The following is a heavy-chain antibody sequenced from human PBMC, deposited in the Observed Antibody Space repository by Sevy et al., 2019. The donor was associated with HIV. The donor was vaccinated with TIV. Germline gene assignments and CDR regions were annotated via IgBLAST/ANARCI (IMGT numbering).Heavy chain of an antibody. D-gene: IGHD2-2*02. CDR3: ARGPRRVPAAIRVGDYYYYGMDV. CDR1: GGTFSSYA. Sequence: ASVKVSCKASGGTFSSYAISWVRQAPGQGLEWTGGIIPIFGTANYAQKFQGRVTITADESTSTAYMELSSLRSEDTAVYYCARGPRRVPAAIRVGDYYYYGMDVWGQGPRSPSP. V-gene: IGHV1-69*13. J-gene: IGHJ6*02. CDR2: IIPIFGTA.